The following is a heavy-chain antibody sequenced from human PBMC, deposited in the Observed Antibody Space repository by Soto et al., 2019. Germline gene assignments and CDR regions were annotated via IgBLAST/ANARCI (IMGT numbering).Heavy chain of an antibody. V-gene: IGHV4-34*01. CDR1: GGSFSGYY. CDR2: IDHTGGT. D-gene: IGHD6-19*01. J-gene: IGHJ4*02. CDR3: ARGEIRGWYFDS. Sequence: SETLSLTCAVYGGSFSGYYWTWIRQPPGEGLEWIGEIDHTGGTDYNPSLKSRVTISVDTSKNQFSLSLNSVTAADTAVYYCARGEIRGWYFDSWGRGTLVTVSS.